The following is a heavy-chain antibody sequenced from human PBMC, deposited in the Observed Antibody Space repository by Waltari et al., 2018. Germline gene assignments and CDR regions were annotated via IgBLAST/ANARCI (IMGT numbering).Heavy chain of an antibody. J-gene: IGHJ4*02. CDR1: GFTFNNFA. V-gene: IGHV3-23*01. CDR2: FSGSGGTT. Sequence: EVELLESGGGLVQPGGTLRLSCAASGFTFNNFAMSWVRQAPGKGLEWVSAFSGSGGTTYYADSVNGRFTISSDNSRNVLYLQMNTLSAEDTAVYYCAKDRCTDGQCYTYFDYWGQGALITVSS. D-gene: IGHD2-8*01. CDR3: AKDRCTDGQCYTYFDY.